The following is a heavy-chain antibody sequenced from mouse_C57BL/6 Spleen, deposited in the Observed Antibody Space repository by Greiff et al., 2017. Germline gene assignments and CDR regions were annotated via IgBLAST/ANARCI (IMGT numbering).Heavy chain of an antibody. CDR3: AGDVGPWIAY. CDR1: GYSITSGYD. Sequence: VQLQQSGPGMVKPSQSLSLTCTVSGYSITSGYDWHWIRHFPGNKLEWMGYISYSGSTNYNPSLKSRISLTHDTSKNHFFLKLDSVTTEDTTTYYCAGDVGPWIAYWGQGTLVTVSA. J-gene: IGHJ3*01. V-gene: IGHV3-1*01. D-gene: IGHD4-1*01. CDR2: ISYSGST.